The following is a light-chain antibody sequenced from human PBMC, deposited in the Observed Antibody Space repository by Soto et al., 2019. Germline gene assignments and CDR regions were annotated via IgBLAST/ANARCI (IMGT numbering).Light chain of an antibody. Sequence: QSVLTQPRSVSGSPGQSVTISCTGTSSDVGGYNYVSWYQQHPGKAPKLMIYDVSKRPSGVPDRFSGSKSGNTASLTISGLQAEDEPDYYCCSYAGSYIPFGGGTKLTVL. J-gene: IGLJ3*02. CDR1: SSDVGGYNY. CDR2: DVS. V-gene: IGLV2-11*01. CDR3: CSYAGSYIP.